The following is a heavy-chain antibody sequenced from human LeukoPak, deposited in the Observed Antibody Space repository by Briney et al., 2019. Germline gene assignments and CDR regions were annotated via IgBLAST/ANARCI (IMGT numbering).Heavy chain of an antibody. CDR1: GGSISSGGYY. CDR2: IYYSGST. D-gene: IGHD3-22*01. J-gene: IGHJ4*02. Sequence: PSQTLSLTCTVSGGSISSGGYYWSWIRQPPGKGLEWIGYIYYSGSTNYNPSLKSRVTISVDTSKNQFSLKLSSVTAADTAVYYCARAWREYYYDSSGYWFDYWGQGTLVTVSS. CDR3: ARAWREYYYDSSGYWFDY. V-gene: IGHV4-61*08.